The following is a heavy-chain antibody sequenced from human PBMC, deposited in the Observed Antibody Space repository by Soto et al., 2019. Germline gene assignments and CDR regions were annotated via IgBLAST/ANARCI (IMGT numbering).Heavy chain of an antibody. V-gene: IGHV3-23*01. D-gene: IGHD3-10*01. Sequence: EVQLLDSGGGLVQPGGSLRLSCAASGFTFISYAMNWVRQAPGKGLQWVAAISGGGDATFYADSVKGRFTISRDNSRNTVSLQMNSLGADDPAVYYCARKVPGSTTRPDYWYFDLWGRGTLVTVSS. J-gene: IGHJ2*01. CDR2: ISGGGDAT. CDR1: GFTFISYA. CDR3: ARKVPGSTTRPDYWYFDL.